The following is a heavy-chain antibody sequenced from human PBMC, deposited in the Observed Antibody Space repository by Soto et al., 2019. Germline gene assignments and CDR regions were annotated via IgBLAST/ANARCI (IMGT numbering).Heavy chain of an antibody. CDR2: IIPISGTA. D-gene: IGHD2-2*01. V-gene: IGHV1-69*01. J-gene: IGHJ6*02. CDR1: GGTFSSYA. Sequence: QVQLVQSGAEVKKPGSSVKVSCKASGGTFSSYAISWVRQAPGQGLEWRGGIIPISGTANYAQKFQGRVTITADESTSTAYMELSSLRSEDTAVYYCARSQGSSTSLGISYYYYYGMEVWGQGTRVTVSS. CDR3: ARSQGSSTSLGISYYYYYGMEV.